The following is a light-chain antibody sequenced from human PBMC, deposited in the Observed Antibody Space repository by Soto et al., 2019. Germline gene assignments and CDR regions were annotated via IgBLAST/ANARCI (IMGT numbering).Light chain of an antibody. V-gene: IGKV3-15*01. CDR2: GAS. Sequence: EIVMTQSPATLSVSPGERATLSCRASQSVSSNLAWYQQKHGQAPRLLIYGASTRATGIPARFSGSGSGTEFTLTISSLQSEDFAVYYCQQYNNWPVFGQGTKVDIK. CDR1: QSVSSN. CDR3: QQYNNWPV. J-gene: IGKJ1*01.